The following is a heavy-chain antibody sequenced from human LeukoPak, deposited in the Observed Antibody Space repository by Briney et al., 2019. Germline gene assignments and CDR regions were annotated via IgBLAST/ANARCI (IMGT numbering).Heavy chain of an antibody. J-gene: IGHJ4*02. CDR2: IYTSGST. CDR3: ARERNYGGNSGVDY. Sequence: SETLSLTCTVSGGSISSYYWSWIRQPAGKGLEWIGRIYTSGSTNYNPSLKSRVTMSVDTSKNQFSLKLSSVTAADTAVYYCARERNYGGNSGVDYWGQGTLVTVSS. CDR1: GGSISSYY. D-gene: IGHD4-23*01. V-gene: IGHV4-4*07.